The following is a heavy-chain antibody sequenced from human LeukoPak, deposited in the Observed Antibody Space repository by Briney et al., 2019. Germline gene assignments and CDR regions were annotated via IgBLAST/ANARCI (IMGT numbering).Heavy chain of an antibody. Sequence: ASVKVSCXSSGYTFTGHYIHWVRQARGQGLEWMGRIMPNGGGTIYAQNFQGRVTMTRDTSINTAYMELGSLTSDDTAVYYCARDLSGPNPLDYWGQGTLVTVSS. J-gene: IGHJ4*02. V-gene: IGHV1-2*06. CDR2: IMPNGGGT. CDR3: ARDLSGPNPLDY. CDR1: GYTFTGHY.